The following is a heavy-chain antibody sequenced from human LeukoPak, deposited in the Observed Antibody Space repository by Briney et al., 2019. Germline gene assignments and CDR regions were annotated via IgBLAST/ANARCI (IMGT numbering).Heavy chain of an antibody. V-gene: IGHV4-59*01. J-gene: IGHJ6*02. D-gene: IGHD1-7*01. CDR1: GASISTYY. CDR3: VRGLLELQVYYYYGMDV. CDR2: MYNSGRT. Sequence: SETLSLTCTVSGASISTYYWSWIRQPPGKGLEWIGYMYNSGRTNYNPSLKSRVTISGHTSKNQFSLKLTSVTAADTAVYYCVRGLLELQVYYYYGMDVWGQGTTVTVSS.